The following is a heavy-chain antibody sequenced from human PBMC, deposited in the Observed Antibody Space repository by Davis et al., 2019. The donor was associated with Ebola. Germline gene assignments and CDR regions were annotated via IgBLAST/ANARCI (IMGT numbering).Heavy chain of an antibody. CDR3: ASSIFGVTIMSYFEY. J-gene: IGHJ4*02. D-gene: IGHD3-3*01. CDR2: INHSGST. V-gene: IGHV4-34*01. Sequence: SETLSLTCAVYGGSFSGYYWSWIRQPPGKRLEWIGEINHSGSTNYNPSLKSRVAISMDTSKNQFSLRLTSMTAADTAVYYCASSIFGVTIMSYFEYWGRGTPVTVSS. CDR1: GGSFSGYY.